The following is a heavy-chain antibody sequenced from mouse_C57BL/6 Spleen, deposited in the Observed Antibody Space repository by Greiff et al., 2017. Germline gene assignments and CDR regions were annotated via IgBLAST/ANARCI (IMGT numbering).Heavy chain of an antibody. CDR1: GYTFTSYW. CDR3: ARGGYYSEGDC. CDR2: INPSSGYT. J-gene: IGHJ2*01. D-gene: IGHD2-12*01. Sequence: VQLQQSGAELAKPGASVKLSCKASGYTFTSYWMHWVKQRPGQGLEWIGYINPSSGYTKYNQKFKDKAPLTADKSSSTAYMQLSSLTYEDSAVYYCARGGYYSEGDCWGHGTTLTVSS. V-gene: IGHV1-7*01.